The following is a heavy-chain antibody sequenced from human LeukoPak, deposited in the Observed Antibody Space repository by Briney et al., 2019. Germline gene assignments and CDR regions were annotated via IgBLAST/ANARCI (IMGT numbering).Heavy chain of an antibody. J-gene: IGHJ6*02. CDR3: ARDDLQSVYYYGMDV. V-gene: IGHV3-7*01. CDR2: IKQDGSEK. CDR1: GFTFSSYW. D-gene: IGHD4-11*01. Sequence: GGSLRLSCAASGFTFSSYWMSWVRQAPGKGLECVANIKQDGSEKYYVDSVKGRFTISRDNAKNSLYLQMNSLRAEDTAVYYCARDDLQSVYYYGMDVWGQGTTVTVSS.